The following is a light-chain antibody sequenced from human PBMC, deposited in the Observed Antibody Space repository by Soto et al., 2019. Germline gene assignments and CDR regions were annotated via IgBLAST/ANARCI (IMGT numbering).Light chain of an antibody. CDR2: EVS. V-gene: IGLV2-8*01. J-gene: IGLJ1*01. Sequence: QSALTQPPSASGSPGQSVTISCTGTSSDVGGYNYVSWYQQHPGKAPKLMIYEVSKRPSGVPDRFSGSKSGNTASLTVSGLQAEDEADYYCSSYAGSNNPPLVFGTGTKVTVL. CDR1: SSDVGGYNY. CDR3: SSYAGSNNPPLV.